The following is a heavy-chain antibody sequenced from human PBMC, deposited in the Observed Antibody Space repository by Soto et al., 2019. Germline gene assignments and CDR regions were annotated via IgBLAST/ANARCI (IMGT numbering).Heavy chain of an antibody. Sequence: QAGGSLRLSCAASGFTFSSYAMHWVRQAPGKGLEWVAVISYDGSNKYYADSVKGRFTISRDNSKNTLYLQMNSLRAEDTAVYYCARDGITMVRGVIDYWGQGTLVTVSS. J-gene: IGHJ4*02. CDR1: GFTFSSYA. CDR3: ARDGITMVRGVIDY. CDR2: ISYDGSNK. V-gene: IGHV3-30-3*01. D-gene: IGHD3-10*01.